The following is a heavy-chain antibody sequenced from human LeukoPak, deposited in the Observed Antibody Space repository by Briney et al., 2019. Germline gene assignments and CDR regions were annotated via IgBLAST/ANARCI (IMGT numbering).Heavy chain of an antibody. CDR3: ARDRAEVGWFDP. J-gene: IGHJ5*02. CDR2: INPNSGGT. V-gene: IGHV1-2*02. CDR1: GYTFTSYV. D-gene: IGHD3-10*01. Sequence: ASVKVSCKASGYTFTSYVMNWVRQAPGQGLEWMGWINPNSGGTNYAQKFQGRVTMTRDTSISTAYMELSRLRSDDTAVYYCARDRAEVGWFDPWGQGTLVTVSS.